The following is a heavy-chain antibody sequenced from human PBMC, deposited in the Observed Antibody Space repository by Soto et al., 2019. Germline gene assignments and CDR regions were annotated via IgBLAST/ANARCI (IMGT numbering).Heavy chain of an antibody. J-gene: IGHJ4*02. V-gene: IGHV1-3*01. D-gene: IGHD3-9*01. Sequence: WASVKVSCKASGYTFTSYAMHWVRQAPGQRLEWMGWINAGNGNTKYSQKFQGRVTITRDTSASTAYMELSSLRSEDTAVYYCARDAADILTGYFYFDYWGQGTLVTVSS. CDR3: ARDAADILTGYFYFDY. CDR1: GYTFTSYA. CDR2: INAGNGNT.